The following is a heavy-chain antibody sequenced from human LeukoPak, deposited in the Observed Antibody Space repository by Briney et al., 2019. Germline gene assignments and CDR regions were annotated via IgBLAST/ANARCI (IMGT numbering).Heavy chain of an antibody. V-gene: IGHV4-59*01. CDR2: FYNSGST. CDR1: GDSITSYY. D-gene: IGHD2-2*01. J-gene: IGHJ4*02. Sequence: PSETLSLTCSVSGDSITSYYWSWIRQPPGKGLEWIGYFYNSGSTKYNPSLKSRVTISVDTSKNQFSLKLNSATAADTAVYYCATDRGRSVVRDWGQGTLVAVSS. CDR3: ATDRGRSVVRD.